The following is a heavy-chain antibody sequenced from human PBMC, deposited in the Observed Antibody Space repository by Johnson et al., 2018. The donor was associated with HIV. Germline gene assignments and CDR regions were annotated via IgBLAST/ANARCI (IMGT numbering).Heavy chain of an antibody. CDR1: GFTFSNHY. Sequence: VQLVESGGGLAQPGGSLRLSCAASGFTFSNHYMSWVRQAPGKGLEWVANIKQDGSETYSVDSVKGRFTISRDNAKNTLYLQMNSLRAEDTAVYYCARPSSGWYFDAFDIWGQGTMVTVSS. CDR3: ARPSSGWYFDAFDI. D-gene: IGHD6-19*01. V-gene: IGHV3-7*03. J-gene: IGHJ3*02. CDR2: IKQDGSET.